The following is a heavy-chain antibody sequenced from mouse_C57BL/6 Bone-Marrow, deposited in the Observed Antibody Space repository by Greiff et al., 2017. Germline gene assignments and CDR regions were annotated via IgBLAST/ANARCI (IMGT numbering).Heavy chain of an antibody. CDR2: ISSGGSYT. V-gene: IGHV5-6*01. CDR1: GFTFSSYG. Sequence: EVQGVESGGDLVKPGASLKLSCAASGFTFSSYGMSWVRQTPDKRLEWVATISSGGSYTYYPDSLKGRFTLSRDNAKNTLYLQLSSLKSEDTAVYYCARKDYYDSSARFAYWGQGTRVTVSA. J-gene: IGHJ3*01. D-gene: IGHD1-1*01. CDR3: ARKDYYDSSARFAY.